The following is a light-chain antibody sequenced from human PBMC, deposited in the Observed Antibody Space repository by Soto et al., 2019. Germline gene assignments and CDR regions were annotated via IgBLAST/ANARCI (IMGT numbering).Light chain of an antibody. Sequence: QSALTQPRSVSGSPGQSVTISCTGTSSDVGGYNFVSWYQHHPGKAPKLMIYNVIQRPSGVPDRFSASKSGNTASLTISGLQDEDEADYYCCSYAGSYTYVFGTGTKLTVL. CDR2: NVI. V-gene: IGLV2-11*01. J-gene: IGLJ1*01. CDR3: CSYAGSYTYV. CDR1: SSDVGGYNF.